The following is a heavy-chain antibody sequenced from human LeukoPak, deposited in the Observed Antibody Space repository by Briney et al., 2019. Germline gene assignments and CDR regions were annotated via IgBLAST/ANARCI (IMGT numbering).Heavy chain of an antibody. Sequence: GSLRLSCAASGFTVRGNYMSWVRQAPGKGLEWVSIIYSGGSIYYTDSVKGRFTISRDNSKNTLYLQMNSLRAEDTAVYYCARGPIDGQTFDYWGQGTLLTVSS. CDR1: GFTVRGNY. CDR2: IYSGGSI. D-gene: IGHD1-26*01. V-gene: IGHV3-53*01. CDR3: ARGPIDGQTFDY. J-gene: IGHJ4*02.